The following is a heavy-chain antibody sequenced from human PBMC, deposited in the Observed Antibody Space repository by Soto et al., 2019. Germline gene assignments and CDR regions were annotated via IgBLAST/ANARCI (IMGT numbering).Heavy chain of an antibody. J-gene: IGHJ4*02. CDR3: ATRPKALVVAASEETDY. D-gene: IGHD2-15*01. V-gene: IGHV1-24*01. Sequence: ASVKVSCKVSGYTLTELSMHWVRQAPGKGLEWMGGFDPEDGETIYAQKFQGRVTMTEDTSTDTAYMELSSLRSEDTAVYYCATRPKALVVAASEETDYWGQGTLVTVSS. CDR2: FDPEDGET. CDR1: GYTLTELS.